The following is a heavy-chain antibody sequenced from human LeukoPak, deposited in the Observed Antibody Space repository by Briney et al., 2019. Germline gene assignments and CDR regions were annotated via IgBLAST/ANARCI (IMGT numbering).Heavy chain of an antibody. Sequence: SQTLSLTCTVSGGSISSCDYYWSWIRQPPGQGLEWIGYIYYSGSTYYNPSLKSRVTISVDTYKNQFSLKLSSVTAADTAVYYCARDNPPGDYWGQGTLVTVSS. V-gene: IGHV4-30-4*08. D-gene: IGHD3-10*01. CDR1: GGSISSCDYY. J-gene: IGHJ4*02. CDR3: ARDNPPGDY. CDR2: IYYSGST.